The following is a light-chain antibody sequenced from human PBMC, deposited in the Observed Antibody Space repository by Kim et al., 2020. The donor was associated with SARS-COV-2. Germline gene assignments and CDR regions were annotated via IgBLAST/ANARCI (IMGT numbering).Light chain of an antibody. Sequence: PGKTDRITCGGNNIGSKSVHWYQQKPGQAPVLVIYYDSDRPSGSPERFSGSNSGNTATLTISRVEAGDEADYYCQVWDSSSDHRVFGGGTKLTVL. CDR2: YDS. V-gene: IGLV3-21*04. J-gene: IGLJ3*02. CDR1: NIGSKS. CDR3: QVWDSSSDHRV.